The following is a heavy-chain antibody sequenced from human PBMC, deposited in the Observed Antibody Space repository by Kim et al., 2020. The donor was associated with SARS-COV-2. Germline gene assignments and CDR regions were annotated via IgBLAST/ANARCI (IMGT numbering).Heavy chain of an antibody. V-gene: IGHV3-64D*06. CDR2: ISSNGGST. CDR1: GFTFSSYA. D-gene: IGHD4-17*01. J-gene: IGHJ3*02. Sequence: GGSLRLSCSASGFTFSSYAMHWVRQAPGKGLEYVSAISSNGGSTYYADSVKGRFTISRDNSKNTLYLQMSSLRAEDTAVYYCVKAYGDYVLPFDIWGQGTMVTVSS. CDR3: VKAYGDYVLPFDI.